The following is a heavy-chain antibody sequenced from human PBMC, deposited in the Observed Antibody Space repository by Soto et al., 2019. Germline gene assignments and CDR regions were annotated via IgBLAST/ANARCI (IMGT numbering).Heavy chain of an antibody. CDR3: ARAVPYYDVWSGYYGPPYGMDV. V-gene: IGHV4-34*01. CDR2: INHSGST. D-gene: IGHD3-3*01. Sequence: SETLSLTCAVYGGSFSGYYWSWIRQPPGKGLEWIGEINHSGSTNYNPSLKSRVTISVDTSKNQFSLKLSSVTAADTAVYYCARAVPYYDVWSGYYGPPYGMDVWGQGNTVTVSS. CDR1: GGSFSGYY. J-gene: IGHJ6*02.